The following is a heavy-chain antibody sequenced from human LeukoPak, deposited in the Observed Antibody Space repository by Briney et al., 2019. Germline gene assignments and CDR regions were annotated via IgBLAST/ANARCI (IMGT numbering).Heavy chain of an antibody. CDR3: ARHHSALNWFDP. D-gene: IGHD2-15*01. Sequence: PSETLSLTCTVSGGSISSGSYYWDWIRQAPGKGLEWIGNIYHSRITYYNPSLKSRVTMSVDTSKNHFSLKLNSLTAADTAVYYCARHHSALNWFDPWGQGTLVTVS. V-gene: IGHV4-39*01. J-gene: IGHJ5*02. CDR1: GGSISSGSYY. CDR2: IYHSRIT.